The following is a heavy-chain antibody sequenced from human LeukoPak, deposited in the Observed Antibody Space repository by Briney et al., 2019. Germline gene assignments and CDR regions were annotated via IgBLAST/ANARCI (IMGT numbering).Heavy chain of an antibody. J-gene: IGHJ6*02. CDR2: IYSGGTT. Sequence: PGGSLRLSCAASGFTFSSYSMNWVRQAPGKGLEWVSVIYSGGTTYYADSVKGRFTISRDNSKNTLYLQMNSLRAEDTAVYYCAREELWGAGNGMDVWGQGTTATVSS. V-gene: IGHV3-53*01. CDR3: AREELWGAGNGMDV. D-gene: IGHD5-18*01. CDR1: GFTFSSYS.